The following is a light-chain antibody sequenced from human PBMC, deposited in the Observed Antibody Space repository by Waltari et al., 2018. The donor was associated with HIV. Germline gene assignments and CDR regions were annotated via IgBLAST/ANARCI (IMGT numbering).Light chain of an antibody. CDR1: NSAVGGYNY. CDR2: DVT. J-gene: IGLJ2*01. V-gene: IGLV2-11*01. CDR3: CSYAGSYTWL. Sequence: QSALTQPRSVSGSPGPSVTISCIATNSAVGGYNYVSWYRQHPGEAPKLIIYDVTKRPSGVPDRFSGAKSVNTASLTVSGLQADDEAEYYCCSYAGSYTWLFGGGTKLTVL.